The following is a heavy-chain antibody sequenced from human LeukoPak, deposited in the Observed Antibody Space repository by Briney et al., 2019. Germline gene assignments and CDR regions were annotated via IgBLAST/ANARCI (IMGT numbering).Heavy chain of an antibody. V-gene: IGHV4-34*01. CDR1: GGSFSGYY. CDR2: INHSGST. D-gene: IGHD5-18*01. Sequence: PSETLSLTCAVYGGSFSGYYWSWIRQPPGKGLEWIGEINHSGSTNYNPSLKSRVTISVDTSKNQFSLKLSSVTAADTAVYYYARSVDTAMVHFDYWGQGTLVTVSS. J-gene: IGHJ4*02. CDR3: ARSVDTAMVHFDY.